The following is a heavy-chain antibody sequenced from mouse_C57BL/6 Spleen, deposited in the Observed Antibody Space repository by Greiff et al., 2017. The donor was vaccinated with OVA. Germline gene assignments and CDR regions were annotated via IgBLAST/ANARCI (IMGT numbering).Heavy chain of an antibody. J-gene: IGHJ3*01. Sequence: DVLLVEPGGGLVQSGRSLRLSCATSGFTFSDFYMEWVRQAPGQGLEWIAESRHTANDSTSEYSASVKGRFIVSRDTSQSMLYLQMNALRAEDTAVYYCARDTNYGPFAYWGQGTLVTVSA. V-gene: IGHV7-1*01. CDR1: GFTFSDFY. D-gene: IGHD1-1*02. CDR2: SRHTANDSTS. CDR3: ARDTNYGPFAY.